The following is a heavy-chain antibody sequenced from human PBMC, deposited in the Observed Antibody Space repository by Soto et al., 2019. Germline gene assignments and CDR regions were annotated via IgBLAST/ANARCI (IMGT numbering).Heavy chain of an antibody. Sequence: SQTLSLTWDISGDSVSSKSAAWNWIRQSPSRGLEWLGRTYYKSKWFTDYAVSMNSRITVNADTSKNQFSLQLNSVTLEDTAVYYCARGRPAYYGLDVWGQGTTVTVSS. D-gene: IGHD3-10*01. CDR3: ARGRPAYYGLDV. V-gene: IGHV6-1*01. CDR1: GDSVSSKSAA. CDR2: TYYKSKWFT. J-gene: IGHJ6*02.